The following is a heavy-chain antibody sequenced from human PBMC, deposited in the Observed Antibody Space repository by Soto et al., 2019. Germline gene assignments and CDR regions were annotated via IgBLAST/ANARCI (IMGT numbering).Heavy chain of an antibody. V-gene: IGHV6-1*01. CDR3: ARDRMIVAARDYYYYYGMDV. CDR1: GDSVSRNSSA. D-gene: IGHD3-22*01. J-gene: IGHJ6*02. Sequence: QTLSVTCVTSGDSVSRNSSAWNWIRQSPSRGLEWLGRTYYRSKWYNDYAVSGKSRITINPDTSKNQFSLQLNSVTPEDTAVYYCARDRMIVAARDYYYYYGMDVWGQGTTVTVS. CDR2: TYYRSKWYN.